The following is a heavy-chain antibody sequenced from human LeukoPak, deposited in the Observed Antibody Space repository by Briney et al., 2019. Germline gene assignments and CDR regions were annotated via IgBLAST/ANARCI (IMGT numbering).Heavy chain of an antibody. CDR1: GFSLTTNQMR. D-gene: IGHD6-25*01. J-gene: IGHJ4*02. CDR3: ARGSGSGTFFDY. V-gene: IGHV2-70*04. Sequence: SGPTLVNPTQTLTLACTFSGFSLTTNQMRVSWIRQPPRKALQWLARIDWDDDKFYRTSLKTRLTISKDTSKNQVVLTMTNMDPVDTATYYCARGSGSGTFFDYWGQGTQVTVSS. CDR2: IDWDDDK.